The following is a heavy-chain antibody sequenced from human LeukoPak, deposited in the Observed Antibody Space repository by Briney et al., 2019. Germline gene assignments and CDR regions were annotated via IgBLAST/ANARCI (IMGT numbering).Heavy chain of an antibody. J-gene: IGHJ4*02. V-gene: IGHV1-2*02. Sequence: ASVTVSCKASGYTFTGYYMHWVRQAPGQGLEWMGWINPNSGGTNYAQKFQGRVTMTRDTSISTAYMELSRLRSDDTAVYYCTTRVPIVGLDHWGQGTLITVSS. CDR1: GYTFTGYY. D-gene: IGHD1-26*01. CDR3: TTRVPIVGLDH. CDR2: INPNSGGT.